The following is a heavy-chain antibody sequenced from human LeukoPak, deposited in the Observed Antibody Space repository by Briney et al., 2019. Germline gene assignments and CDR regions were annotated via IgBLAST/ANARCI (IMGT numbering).Heavy chain of an antibody. Sequence: SETLSLTCTVSGGSISSYYWSWIRQPPGKGLEWIGYVDHTGSTNFNPSLNGRVSISRDTTNNLFSLRLRSVTAADTAVYFCARGRVSSSTWYSTYYYYFYMDVWGKGTTVTVSS. CDR2: VDHTGST. J-gene: IGHJ6*03. CDR1: GGSISSYY. CDR3: ARGRVSSSTWYSTYYYYFYMDV. V-gene: IGHV4-59*01. D-gene: IGHD1-1*01.